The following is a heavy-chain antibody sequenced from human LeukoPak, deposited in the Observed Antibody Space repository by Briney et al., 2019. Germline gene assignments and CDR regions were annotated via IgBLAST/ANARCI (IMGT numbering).Heavy chain of an antibody. D-gene: IGHD6-19*01. Sequence: ASVKVSCKASGYTFTNYGISWVRQAPGQGLEWMGWISAYNGDTKYAQNTQDRVTMTTDTFSSTAYMELRSLRSDDTAAYYCARSVGIAVDFDYWGQGTLITVSS. V-gene: IGHV1-18*01. J-gene: IGHJ4*02. CDR1: GYTFTNYG. CDR3: ARSVGIAVDFDY. CDR2: ISAYNGDT.